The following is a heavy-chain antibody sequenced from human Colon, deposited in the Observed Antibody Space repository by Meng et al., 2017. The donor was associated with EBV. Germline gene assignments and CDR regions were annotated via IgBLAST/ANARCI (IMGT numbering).Heavy chain of an antibody. CDR3: ARFYCSSTSCPHVLFDY. D-gene: IGHD2-2*01. CDR1: GFIFTSYA. Sequence: QVQLVQSGAELKKPGASVKVSCEASGFIFTSYAISWVRQAPGQGLQYMGWISAYNGNTNYAQELQGRVTMTTDTSTSTAYMELRSLRFDDTAVYYCARFYCSSTSCPHVLFDYWGQGTLVTVSS. J-gene: IGHJ4*02. V-gene: IGHV1-18*01. CDR2: ISAYNGNT.